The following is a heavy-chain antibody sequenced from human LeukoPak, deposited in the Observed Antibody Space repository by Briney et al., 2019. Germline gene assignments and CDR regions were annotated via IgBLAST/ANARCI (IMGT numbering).Heavy chain of an antibody. Sequence: PSETLSLTRNVSGGSIVISSYYWGWVRQSPGKGLEWIGSMSYGGTSYYNPSLKSRVTMSVDTSKNTFSLKVTSVTAADTAVYFCARHSGMVDRHFAHWGQGILVPVSS. CDR2: MSYGGTS. D-gene: IGHD3-3*01. CDR3: ARHSGMVDRHFAH. J-gene: IGHJ4*02. CDR1: GGSIVISSYY. V-gene: IGHV4-39*01.